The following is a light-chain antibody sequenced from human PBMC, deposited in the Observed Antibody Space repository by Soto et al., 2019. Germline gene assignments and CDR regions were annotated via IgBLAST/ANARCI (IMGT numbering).Light chain of an antibody. Sequence: EVVMTQSPATLSVSPGESATLSCRASQSVDSNLAWYQQKPGQAPSLLIYGASTRATGIPARFSGSGSGTEFTLTISSLQSEDFAVYYCQQYRNWPPLTFGRGTKVEI. CDR3: QQYRNWPPLT. J-gene: IGKJ4*01. CDR2: GAS. V-gene: IGKV3-15*01. CDR1: QSVDSN.